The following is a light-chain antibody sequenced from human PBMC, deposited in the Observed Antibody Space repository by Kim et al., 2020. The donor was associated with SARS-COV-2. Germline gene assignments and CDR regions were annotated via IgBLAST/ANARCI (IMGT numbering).Light chain of an antibody. CDR2: GKD. J-gene: IGLJ3*02. V-gene: IGLV3-19*01. Sequence: SSELTQDPAVSVALGQTVTISCQGDSLRSYYATWYQQKSGQAPVVVFYGKDHRPSGIPDRFSGSSSGNTASLTITGAQAEDEADYYCNSRDTSPNVWLFGGGTQLTVL. CDR1: SLRSYY. CDR3: NSRDTSPNVWL.